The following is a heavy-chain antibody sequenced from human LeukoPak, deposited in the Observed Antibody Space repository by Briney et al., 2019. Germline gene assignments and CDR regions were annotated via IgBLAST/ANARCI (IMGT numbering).Heavy chain of an antibody. CDR2: ISGSAHKI. J-gene: IGHJ4*02. V-gene: IGHV3-23*01. CDR3: AGRITGYSSGYVY. Sequence: GGSLRLSCVASGITFSNYAVSWVRQAPDKGLDWVSVISGSAHKICYADSVKGRFTISRDNSENIVCLQMNNLRAEDTALYYCAGRITGYSSGYVYWGQGTLVTVSS. D-gene: IGHD5-18*01. CDR1: GITFSNYA.